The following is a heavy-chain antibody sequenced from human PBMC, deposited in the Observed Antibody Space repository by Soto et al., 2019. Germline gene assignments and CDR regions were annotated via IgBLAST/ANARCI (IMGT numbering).Heavy chain of an antibody. Sequence: QVQLVQSGPEVKKPGASVKVSCKASGSIFTNYGISWVRQAPGQGPEWMGWISGYNGDTKYAQALQGRVSLTTDTSTRTAYMELRSLRSDDTAVYYCARGGTSWSAEYYQHWGQGTLVIVSA. CDR1: GSIFTNYG. CDR2: ISGYNGDT. J-gene: IGHJ1*01. CDR3: ARGGTSWSAEYYQH. V-gene: IGHV1-18*01. D-gene: IGHD6-13*01.